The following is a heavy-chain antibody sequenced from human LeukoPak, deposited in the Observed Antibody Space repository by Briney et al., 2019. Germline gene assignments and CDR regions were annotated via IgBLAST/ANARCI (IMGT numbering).Heavy chain of an antibody. CDR3: AGTTVSWFDP. CDR2: ISYDGSNK. J-gene: IGHJ5*02. CDR1: GFTFSSYA. Sequence: GGSLRLSCAASGFTFSSYAMHWVRQAPGKGLEWVAVISYDGSNKYYADSVKGRFTISRDNSKNTLYLQMNSLRAEDTAVYYCAGTTVSWFDPWGQGTLVTVSS. V-gene: IGHV3-30*04. D-gene: IGHD4-17*01.